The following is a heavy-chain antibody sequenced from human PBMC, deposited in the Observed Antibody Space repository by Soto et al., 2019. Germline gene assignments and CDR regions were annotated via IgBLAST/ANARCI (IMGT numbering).Heavy chain of an antibody. CDR2: ISYDEKNK. Sequence: QVLLVESGGGVVQPGRSLRLSCAASGFTFSSCGMHWVRQAPGKGLEWVAFISYDEKNKYYPDSVKGRFTISRDNSKNTVYMQMNSLSPEDTAVYHCEKDGPPDYADSLYFDYWGQGTLVTVSS. V-gene: IGHV3-30*18. J-gene: IGHJ4*02. CDR3: EKDGPPDYADSLYFDY. CDR1: GFTFSSCG. D-gene: IGHD4-17*01.